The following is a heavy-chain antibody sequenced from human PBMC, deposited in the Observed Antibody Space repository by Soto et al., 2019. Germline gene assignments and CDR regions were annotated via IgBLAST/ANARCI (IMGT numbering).Heavy chain of an antibody. Sequence: SETLSLTCTVTGDSISSRSYYWGWIRQPPGKGLEWIGSIYCSGSTYNNPSLRSRVTMSIDTSKNQFSLKLKSVTAADTAVYYCARELSTNYDFWSGYSGSYGMDVWGQGTTVTVSS. V-gene: IGHV4-39*07. CDR2: IYCSGST. CDR1: GDSISSRSYY. CDR3: ARELSTNYDFWSGYSGSYGMDV. J-gene: IGHJ6*02. D-gene: IGHD3-3*01.